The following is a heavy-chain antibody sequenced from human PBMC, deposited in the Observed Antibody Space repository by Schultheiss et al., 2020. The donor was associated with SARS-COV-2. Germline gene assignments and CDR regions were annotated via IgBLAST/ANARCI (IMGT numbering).Heavy chain of an antibody. J-gene: IGHJ6*04. CDR3: ARDWSCSSTSCYGMDV. D-gene: IGHD2-2*01. CDR1: GFTFSSYA. CDR2: ISYDGSNK. Sequence: GGSLRLSCAASGFTFSSYAMHWVRQAPGKGLEWVAVISYDGSNKYYADSVKGRFTISRDNSKNTLYLQMNSLRAEDTAVYYCARDWSCSSTSCYGMDVWGKGTTVTVSS. V-gene: IGHV3-30*07.